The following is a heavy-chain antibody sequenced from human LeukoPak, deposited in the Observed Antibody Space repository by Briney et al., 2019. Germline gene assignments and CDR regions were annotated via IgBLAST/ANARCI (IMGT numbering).Heavy chain of an antibody. D-gene: IGHD6-6*01. CDR2: IYYSGST. CDR3: AKQAQYSSSDSHNGY. V-gene: IGHV4-61*01. J-gene: IGHJ4*02. CDR1: GASITIGAESYH. Sequence: TSETLSLTCTVSGASITIGAESYHWGWIRQPPGKGLKWIGYIYYSGSTNYNPSLKSRVTISVDTSKNQFSLKLSSVTAADTAVYYCAKQAQYSSSDSHNGYWGQGTLVTVSS.